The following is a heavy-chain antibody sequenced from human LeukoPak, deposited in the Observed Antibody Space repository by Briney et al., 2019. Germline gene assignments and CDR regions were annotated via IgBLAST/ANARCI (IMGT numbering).Heavy chain of an antibody. Sequence: SETLSLTCTVAGGSISSSSYYWGWIRQPPGKGLEWIGSIYYSGSTNYNPSLKSRVTISVDTSKNQFSLKLSSVTAADTAVYYCARDYCDGYSSGWPYWYFDLWGRGTLVTVSS. V-gene: IGHV4-39*07. CDR2: IYYSGST. D-gene: IGHD6-19*01. CDR3: ARDYCDGYSSGWPYWYFDL. CDR1: GGSISSSSYY. J-gene: IGHJ2*01.